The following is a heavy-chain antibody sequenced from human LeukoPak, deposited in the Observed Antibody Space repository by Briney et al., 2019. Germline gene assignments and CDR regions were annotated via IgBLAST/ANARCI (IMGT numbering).Heavy chain of an antibody. Sequence: GGSLRLSCAASGITFSNAWMTWVRQAPGKGLEWVGRIKSKTDGGTTDYAAPVKGRFTMSRDDSKNALYLQMNSLRADDTAVYYCAKGRSAFAGDYDYWGQGTLVTVSS. CDR1: GITFSNAW. CDR2: IKSKTDGGTT. CDR3: AKGRSAFAGDYDY. J-gene: IGHJ4*02. V-gene: IGHV3-15*01.